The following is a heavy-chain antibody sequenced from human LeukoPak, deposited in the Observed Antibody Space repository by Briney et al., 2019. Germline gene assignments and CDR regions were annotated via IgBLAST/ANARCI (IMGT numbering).Heavy chain of an antibody. CDR3: AKDQPYKWRDREMLTGYYDY. Sequence: GGSLRLSCVASEFTFRSYGMHWVRQAPGKGLEWVAFIRYDGSNRYYADSVKGRFTISRDNSKNTLFLQMNSLRVEDTAIYYCAKDQPYKWRDREMLTGYYDYWGQGTLVTVSS. D-gene: IGHD3-9*01. J-gene: IGHJ4*02. CDR2: IRYDGSNR. V-gene: IGHV3-30*02. CDR1: EFTFRSYG.